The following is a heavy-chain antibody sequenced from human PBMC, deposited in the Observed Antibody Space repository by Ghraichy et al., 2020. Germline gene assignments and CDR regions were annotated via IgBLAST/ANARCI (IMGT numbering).Heavy chain of an antibody. CDR2: ILYDGSNK. CDR1: GFTFSSYA. D-gene: IGHD3-9*01. V-gene: IGHV3-30*04. J-gene: IGHJ6*02. Sequence: GESLNISCAASGFTFSSYAMHWVRQAPGKGLEWVTVILYDGSNKYYADSVKGRFTISRDNSKNTLYLQMNSLRAEDTAVYYCARDGSTTRYFDWLSQYYGMDVWGQGTTVTVSS. CDR3: ARDGSTTRYFDWLSQYYGMDV.